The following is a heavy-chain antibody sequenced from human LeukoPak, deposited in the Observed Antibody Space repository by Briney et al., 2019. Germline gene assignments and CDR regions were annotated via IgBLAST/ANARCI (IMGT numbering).Heavy chain of an antibody. Sequence: ASVKVSCKASGYTFTGYYMHWVRQAPGRGLEWMGWINPNSGGTNYAQKFQGRVTMTRDTSISTAYMELSRLRSDDTAVYYCARVLVAENAFDIWGQGTMVTVSS. V-gene: IGHV1-2*02. CDR3: ARVLVAENAFDI. D-gene: IGHD6-19*01. CDR2: INPNSGGT. J-gene: IGHJ3*02. CDR1: GYTFTGYY.